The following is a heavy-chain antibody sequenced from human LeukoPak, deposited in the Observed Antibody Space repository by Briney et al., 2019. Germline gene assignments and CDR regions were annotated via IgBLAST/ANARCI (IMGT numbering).Heavy chain of an antibody. V-gene: IGHV4-59*01. CDR2: IYYTGST. J-gene: IGHJ5*02. CDR3: VRGKLGFDP. Sequence: SETLSLTCTVSGGSISPYYWSWIRQPPGKGPEWVGNIYYTGSTNYNPSLKSRVTISVDTSKNQFSLKLSSVTAADTALYYCVRGKLGFDPWGQGTLVTVSS. CDR1: GGSISPYY.